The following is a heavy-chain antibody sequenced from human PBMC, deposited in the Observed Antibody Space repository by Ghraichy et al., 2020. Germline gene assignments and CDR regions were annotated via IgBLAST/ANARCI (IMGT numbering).Heavy chain of an antibody. D-gene: IGHD2-2*01. CDR3: ARHCSSTSCPIQTGYYYYGMDV. CDR2: IYSGGST. CDR1: GFTVSSNY. Sequence: GGSLRLSCAASGFTVSSNYMSWVRQAPGKGLEWVSVIYSGGSTYYADSVKGRFTISRDNSKNTLYLQMNSLRAEDTAVYYCARHCSSTSCPIQTGYYYYGMDVWGQGTTVTVSS. V-gene: IGHV3-53*01. J-gene: IGHJ6*02.